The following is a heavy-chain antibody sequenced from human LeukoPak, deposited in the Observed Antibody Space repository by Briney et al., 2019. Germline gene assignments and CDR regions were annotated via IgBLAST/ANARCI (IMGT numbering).Heavy chain of an antibody. CDR3: ARVAYGYSYGDLDY. CDR2: ISSSSSFI. D-gene: IGHD5-18*01. J-gene: IGHJ4*02. Sequence: PGGSLRLSCAASGFTFSSHTVTWVRQAPGRGLEWVSSISSSSSFIHYADSVRGRFTISRDNAKKSLYLQMNSLRAEDTAAYYCARVAYGYSYGDLDYWGQGTLVTVSS. CDR1: GFTFSSHT. V-gene: IGHV3-21*01.